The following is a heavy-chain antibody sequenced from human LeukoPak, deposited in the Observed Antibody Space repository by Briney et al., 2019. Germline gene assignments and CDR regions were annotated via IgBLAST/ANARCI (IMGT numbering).Heavy chain of an antibody. J-gene: IGHJ5*02. V-gene: IGHV4-59*08. CDR2: MYYSGST. D-gene: IGHD6-13*01. CDR1: GASIRKYY. Sequence: SETLSLTCTVSGASIRKYYGSWIRHSPGKGLECIGYMYYSGSTNYNPSLQSRVAMSVDKSKNPSSVRLSSVTAADTAIYYCARRYSSSWYVGFFDPWGQGTLVTVSS. CDR3: ARRYSSSWYVGFFDP.